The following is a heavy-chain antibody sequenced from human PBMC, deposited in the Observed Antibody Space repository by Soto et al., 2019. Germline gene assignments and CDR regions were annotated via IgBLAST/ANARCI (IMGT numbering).Heavy chain of an antibody. D-gene: IGHD3-16*01. V-gene: IGHV3-23*01. J-gene: IGHJ4*02. Sequence: GESLLLSGAASGFTFDGYAMSWVRQAPGKGLEWVSAISTSGGNTFYAVSVKGRFTITRDNSKNTLYLQMNSLRTEDTAVYYCAKDHWGSYSGQGTLVTVSS. CDR2: ISTSGGNT. CDR1: GFTFDGYA. CDR3: AKDHWGSY.